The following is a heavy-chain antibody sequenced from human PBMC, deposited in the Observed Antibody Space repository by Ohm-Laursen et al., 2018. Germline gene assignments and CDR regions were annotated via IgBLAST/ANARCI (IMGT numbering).Heavy chain of an antibody. CDR1: GGSISSSSYY. V-gene: IGHV4-39*01. CDR3: ACGHGSAMVTGGRI. D-gene: IGHD5-18*01. J-gene: IGHJ4*02. CDR2: IYYSGST. Sequence: PPGTLSLTCTVSGGSISSSSYYWGWIRQPPGKGLEWIGSIYYSGSTYYNPSLKSRVTISVDTSKNQFSLKLSSVTAADTAVYYCACGHGSAMVTGGRIWGQGTLVTVSS.